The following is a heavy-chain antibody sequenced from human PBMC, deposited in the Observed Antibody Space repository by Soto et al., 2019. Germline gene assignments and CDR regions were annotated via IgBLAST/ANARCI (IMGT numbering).Heavy chain of an antibody. J-gene: IGHJ4*02. D-gene: IGHD2-15*01. CDR1: GFAFTSYA. Sequence: GGSLRLSCAASGFAFTSYAMGWVRQAPGKGLEWVSVISSGGSTYYADSVRGRFTISRDNSKDTLSLQMNSLRAEDTAVYYCAKRRGAGGHFDYWGQGALVTVSS. CDR3: AKRRGAGGHFDY. CDR2: ISSGGST. V-gene: IGHV3-23*01.